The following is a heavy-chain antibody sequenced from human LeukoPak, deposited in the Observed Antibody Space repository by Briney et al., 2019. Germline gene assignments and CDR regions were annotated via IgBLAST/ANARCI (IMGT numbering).Heavy chain of an antibody. CDR1: GYTFTSYY. D-gene: IGHD3-3*01. V-gene: IGHV1-46*01. Sequence: GASVKVSCKASGYTFTSYYMHWVRQAPGQGLEWMGIINPNGGSTSYAQKFQGRVTMTRDTSTSTVYMELRSLRSEDTAVYYCARGSKAYYDFWSGYYPYYFDYWGQGTLVTVSS. CDR3: ARGSKAYYDFWSGYYPYYFDY. J-gene: IGHJ4*02. CDR2: INPNGGST.